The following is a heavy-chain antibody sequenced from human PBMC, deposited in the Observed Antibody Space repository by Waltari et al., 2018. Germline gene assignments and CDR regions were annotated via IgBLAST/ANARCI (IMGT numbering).Heavy chain of an antibody. CDR2: IYPGNSET. Sequence: EVQLVQSGAEVKKPGESPKISCKGSGYSFSRYGIGWGRQMPGKGLEWMGSIYPGNSETKSSPAFQGQVTFSADKSINTAYLQWNSLKDSDSAMYYCARQDVAVVVDVLDAFNIWGQGTKVTVSS. J-gene: IGHJ3*02. V-gene: IGHV5-51*01. D-gene: IGHD2-15*01. CDR3: ARQDVAVVVDVLDAFNI. CDR1: GYSFSRYG.